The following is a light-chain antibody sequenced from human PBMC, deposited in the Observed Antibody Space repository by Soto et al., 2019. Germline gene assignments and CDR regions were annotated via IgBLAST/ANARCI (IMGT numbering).Light chain of an antibody. CDR1: QSITTY. CDR2: AAS. Sequence: DIQMTQSPSSLSASVGDRVTITCRASQSITTYLNWYHQKPGIAPKLLIYAASSLHSGVPSRFSGSGSGTDFTLTIGSLQPEDVATYYCQQGYNTPHTFGQGTNLEIK. V-gene: IGKV1-39*01. CDR3: QQGYNTPHT. J-gene: IGKJ2*01.